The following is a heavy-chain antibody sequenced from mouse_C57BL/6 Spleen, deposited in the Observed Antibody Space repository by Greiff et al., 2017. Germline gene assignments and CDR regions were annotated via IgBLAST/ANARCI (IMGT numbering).Heavy chain of an antibody. CDR1: GFTFSDYG. J-gene: IGHJ4*01. Sequence: EVNVVESGGGLVKPGGSLKLSCAASGFTFSDYGMHWVRQAPEKGLEWVAYISSGSSTIYYADTVKGRFTISRDNAKNTLFLQMTSLKSEDTAMYYCARTLYGSPHYYAMDYWGQGTSVTVSS. D-gene: IGHD1-1*01. CDR2: ISSGSSTI. CDR3: ARTLYGSPHYYAMDY. V-gene: IGHV5-17*01.